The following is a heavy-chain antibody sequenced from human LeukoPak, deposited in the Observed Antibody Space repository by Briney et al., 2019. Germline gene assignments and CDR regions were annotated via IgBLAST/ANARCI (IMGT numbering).Heavy chain of an antibody. V-gene: IGHV1-46*01. D-gene: IGHD2-2*01. J-gene: IGHJ4*02. CDR3: AREGGYCSSTSCGFGY. Sequence: ASVKVSCTASGYTFTNYYIHWVRQPPGQGLEWMGIISPSGGSTAYAQRFQGRVTEPRDTSTSTVYMALSSLRSEDTAVYYCAREGGYCSSTSCGFGYWGQGTLVTVSS. CDR2: ISPSGGST. CDR1: GYTFTNYY.